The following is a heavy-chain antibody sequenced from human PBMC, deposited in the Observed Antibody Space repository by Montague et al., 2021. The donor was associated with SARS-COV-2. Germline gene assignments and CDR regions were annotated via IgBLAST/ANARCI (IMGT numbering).Heavy chain of an antibody. CDR2: TLHGGTT. D-gene: IGHD6-13*01. CDR1: GVSLSSYY. V-gene: IGHV4-59*08. Sequence: SETLSLTCAVSGVSLSSYYWSWIRQPPGKGLEWIGYTLHGGTTDYNPYLKSRVTISVETSKNQLSLEVRSVTAADTAVYYCEGHEAATASFDPWGQGTLVTVSS. J-gene: IGHJ5*02. CDR3: EGHEAATASFDP.